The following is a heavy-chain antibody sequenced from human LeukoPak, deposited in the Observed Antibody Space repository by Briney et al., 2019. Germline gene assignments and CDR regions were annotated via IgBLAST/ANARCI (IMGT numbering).Heavy chain of an antibody. D-gene: IGHD3-10*01. CDR2: ISGSGAST. Sequence: GGSLRLSCLTSGFTLSTNAMSWVRQAPGKGLEWISGISGSGASTYYADSVKGRFTISRDDSRNTLYLQMNSLRGDDTAVYYCAKGTRITMVRGVFDYWGQGTLVTVSS. J-gene: IGHJ4*02. CDR3: AKGTRITMVRGVFDY. V-gene: IGHV3-23*01. CDR1: GFTLSTNA.